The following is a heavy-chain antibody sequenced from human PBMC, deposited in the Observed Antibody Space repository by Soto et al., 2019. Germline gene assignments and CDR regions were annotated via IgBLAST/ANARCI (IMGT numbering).Heavy chain of an antibody. J-gene: IGHJ4*02. D-gene: IGHD3-3*01. CDR2: IYYSGST. CDR3: ARDVKRSIYDFWSGYLDY. CDR1: GGSISGGDYY. V-gene: IGHV4-30-4*01. Sequence: PSETLSLTCTVSGGSISGGDYYWSWIRQPPGKGLEWIGYIYYSGSTYYNPSLKSRVTISVDTSKNQFSLKLSSVTAADTAVYYCARDVKRSIYDFWSGYLDYWGQGTLVTVSS.